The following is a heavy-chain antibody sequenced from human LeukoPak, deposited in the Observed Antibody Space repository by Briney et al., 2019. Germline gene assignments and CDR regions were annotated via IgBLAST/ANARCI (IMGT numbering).Heavy chain of an antibody. V-gene: IGHV3-23*01. CDR2: ISDNEGST. CDR1: GFTFNCYA. D-gene: IGHD5-18*01. J-gene: IGHJ4*02. CDR3: ARHDSFIPY. Sequence: GGSLRLSCAASGFTFNCYAMSWVRQPPGKGLEWVSGISDNEGSTYYTDSVKGLFTISRDNTKNTVYLQTNNPRPDDTAVYFCARHDSFIPYWGQGTLVTVSS.